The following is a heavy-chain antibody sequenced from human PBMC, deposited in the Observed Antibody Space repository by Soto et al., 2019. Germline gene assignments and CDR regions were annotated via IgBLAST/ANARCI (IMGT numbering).Heavy chain of an antibody. CDR1: GGSIRSGGYY. CDR2: IYYSGST. CDR3: ARSKDLKYYYDSSGDPFAP. Sequence: QVQLQESGPGLVKPSQTLSLTCTVSGGSIRSGGYYWSWIRQHSGKGLEWIGDIYYSGSTYYNPSLKSRVTISVDTSKNHFSLKLSSVTAADTAVYYCARSKDLKYYYDSSGDPFAPGGQGTLVTDSS. D-gene: IGHD3-22*01. J-gene: IGHJ5*02. V-gene: IGHV4-31*03.